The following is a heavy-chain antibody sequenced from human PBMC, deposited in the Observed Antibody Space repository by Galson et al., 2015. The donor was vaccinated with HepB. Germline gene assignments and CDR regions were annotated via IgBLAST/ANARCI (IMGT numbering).Heavy chain of an antibody. CDR2: IDPSDSYV. Sequence: QSGAEVKKPGESLRISCEASGYTFTHYWISWVRQMPGKGLEWLGRIDPSDSYVNYSPAFEGHVTISVDKSINTAYLQWNSLKASDNAMYYCARFAAPGHHYYCMDVWGKGTTVTVSS. CDR3: ARFAAPGHHYYCMDV. V-gene: IGHV5-10-1*01. CDR1: GYTFTHYW. J-gene: IGHJ6*03. D-gene: IGHD6-25*01.